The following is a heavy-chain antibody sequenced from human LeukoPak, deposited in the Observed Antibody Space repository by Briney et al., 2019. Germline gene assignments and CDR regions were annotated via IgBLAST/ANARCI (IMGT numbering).Heavy chain of an antibody. CDR3: ARDLPAPCRGNIVVVPAAHDY. CDR2: INWNGGST. CDR1: GFTFDDYG. J-gene: IGHJ4*02. V-gene: IGHV3-20*04. Sequence: GGSLRLSCAASGFTFDDYGMSWVRQAPGKGLEWVSGINWNGGSTGYADSVKGRFTISRDNAKNSLYLQLNSLRAEDTALYYCARDLPAPCRGNIVVVPAAHDYWGQGTLVTVSS. D-gene: IGHD2-2*01.